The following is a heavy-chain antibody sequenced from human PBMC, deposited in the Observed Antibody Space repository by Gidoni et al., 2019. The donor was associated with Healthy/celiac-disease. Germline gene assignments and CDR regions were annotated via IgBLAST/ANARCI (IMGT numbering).Heavy chain of an antibody. V-gene: IGHV3-23*01. J-gene: IGHJ4*02. CDR2: LIGSGRST. D-gene: IGHD3-10*01. CDR3: AKEPLHYGSGSYYDY. Sequence: EVQLLEDGGGWVQPGGSLRLSGADSGVTCSSYAMSWVRQAPGKGLVWVSALIGSGRSTYYADSVTGRFTISRDNSKNTLYLQMISLRAEDTAVYYCAKEPLHYGSGSYYDYWGQGTLVTVSS. CDR1: GVTCSSYA.